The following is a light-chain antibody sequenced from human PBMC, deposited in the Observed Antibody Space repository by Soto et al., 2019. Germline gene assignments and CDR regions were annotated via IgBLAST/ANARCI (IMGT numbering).Light chain of an antibody. Sequence: ENVLTKSPGTLSLSPGERATLSCRAGQSVSSSYLAWYQQKPGQAPRLLIYGASSRATGIPDRFSGSGSGTDFTLTISSLEPEDFAVYYCQQRYRWPPITFGQGTRLEIK. CDR1: QSVSSSY. CDR3: QQRYRWPPIT. CDR2: GAS. J-gene: IGKJ5*01. V-gene: IGKV3D-20*02.